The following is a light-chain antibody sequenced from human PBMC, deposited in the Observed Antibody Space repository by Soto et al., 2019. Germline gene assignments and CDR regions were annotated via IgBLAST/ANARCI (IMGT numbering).Light chain of an antibody. J-gene: IGKJ5*01. Sequence: EISMTQFPATLSVSPGERATLSCRASQSVTSNLAWYQQRPGQAHRLLIYGASTRATGIPATFSGSGSGTDFTLTISSLQSEDFAVYYCLQYKDWPSTFGQGTRLEIK. CDR2: GAS. CDR1: QSVTSN. V-gene: IGKV3-15*01. CDR3: LQYKDWPST.